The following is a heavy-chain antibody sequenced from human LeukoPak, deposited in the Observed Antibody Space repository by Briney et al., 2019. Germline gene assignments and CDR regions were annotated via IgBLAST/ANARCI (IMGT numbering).Heavy chain of an antibody. V-gene: IGHV1-2*02. CDR2: INPNSGGT. D-gene: IGHD1-26*01. CDR1: GYSFTGYY. CDR3: ATGGATIDY. J-gene: IGHJ4*02. Sequence: GASVKVSCKASGYSFTGYYIHWVRQAPGQGLEWMGWINPNSGGTNYAQKFQGRVTMTRDTSISTAYMELSSLRSEDTAVYYCATGGATIDYWGQGTLVTVSS.